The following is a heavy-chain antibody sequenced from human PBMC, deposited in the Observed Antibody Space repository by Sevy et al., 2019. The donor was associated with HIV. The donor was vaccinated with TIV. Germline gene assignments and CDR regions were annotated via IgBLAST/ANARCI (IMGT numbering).Heavy chain of an antibody. J-gene: IGHJ4*02. D-gene: IGHD3-22*01. CDR1: GGSISSGDYY. V-gene: IGHV4-30-4*01. CDR3: ARAQYYDDSRGHYVLPRHYFDY. CDR2: IYYSGSS. Sequence: SETLSLTCTVSGGSISSGDYYWSWIRQPPGKGLEWIGYIYYSGSSNYNPSLKSRVTISVDMSKNQFSLKLSSVTAADTAVYYCARAQYYDDSRGHYVLPRHYFDYWGQGTLVTVSS.